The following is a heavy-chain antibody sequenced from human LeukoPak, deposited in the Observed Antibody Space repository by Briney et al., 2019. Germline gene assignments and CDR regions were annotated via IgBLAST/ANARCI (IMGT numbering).Heavy chain of an antibody. D-gene: IGHD2-15*01. V-gene: IGHV4-59*12. CDR2: IYYSGST. CDR1: GGSISSYY. J-gene: IGHJ4*02. CDR3: ARGGVQGYCSGGSCPLDY. Sequence: SETPSLTCTVSGGSISSYYWSWIRQPPGKGLEWIGYIYYSGSTNYNPSLKSRVTISVDTSKNQFSLKLSSVTAADTAVYYCARGGVQGYCSGGSCPLDYWGQGTLVTVSS.